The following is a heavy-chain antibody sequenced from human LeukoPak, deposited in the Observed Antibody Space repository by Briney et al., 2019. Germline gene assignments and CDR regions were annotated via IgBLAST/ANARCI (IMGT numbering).Heavy chain of an antibody. D-gene: IGHD6-19*01. CDR3: ARAEEAIAVAGIDY. J-gene: IGHJ4*02. CDR2: ISAYNGNT. Sequence: GASVKVSCKASGYTFTSYGISWVRQAPGQGLEWMGWISAYNGNTNYAQKLQGRVTMTTDTSTSTAYMKLRSLRSDDTAVYYCARAEEAIAVAGIDYWGQGTLVTVSS. CDR1: GYTFTSYG. V-gene: IGHV1-18*01.